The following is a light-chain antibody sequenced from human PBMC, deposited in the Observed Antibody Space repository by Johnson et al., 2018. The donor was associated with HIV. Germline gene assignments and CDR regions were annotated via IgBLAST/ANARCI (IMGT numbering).Light chain of an antibody. V-gene: IGLV1-51*02. Sequence: HSVLTQPPSVSAAPGQKVTISCSGSSSNIGNNYVSWYQQLPGTAPKLLIYENNKRPSGIPDRFSGSKSGTSATLGITGLQTGDEADYYCGTLDSSLSAAYVFGTGTKVTVL. CDR1: SSNIGNNY. CDR2: ENN. J-gene: IGLJ1*01. CDR3: GTLDSSLSAAYV.